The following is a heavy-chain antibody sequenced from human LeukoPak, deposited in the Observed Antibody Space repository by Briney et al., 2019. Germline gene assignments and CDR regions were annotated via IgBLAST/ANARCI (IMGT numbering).Heavy chain of an antibody. CDR1: GFTFSTYA. J-gene: IGHJ4*02. CDR2: ISGNGGST. D-gene: IGHD6-19*01. Sequence: GGSLRLSCSASGFTFSTYAMRWVRQAPGKGLECISTISGNGGSTYYADSVKGRFTISRDNSKNTLYLQMNSLRAEDTAVYYCAASSGWYAPFGYWGQGTPVTVSS. CDR3: AASSGWYAPFGY. V-gene: IGHV3-23*01.